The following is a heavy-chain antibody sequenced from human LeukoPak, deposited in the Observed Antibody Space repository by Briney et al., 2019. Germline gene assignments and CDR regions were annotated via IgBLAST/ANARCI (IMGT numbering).Heavy chain of an antibody. CDR1: GFTFSNYA. J-gene: IGHJ4*02. D-gene: IGHD6-13*01. V-gene: IGHV3-64*01. CDR2: ISSNGGST. Sequence: GGSLRLSCAASGFTFSNYAMHWVRQAPGKGLEYVSAISSNGGSTYYVNSVKGRFTISRDNSNNTLYLQMGSLRAEDMAVYYCARRSSSWFHYFDYWGQGTLVTVSS. CDR3: ARRSSSWFHYFDY.